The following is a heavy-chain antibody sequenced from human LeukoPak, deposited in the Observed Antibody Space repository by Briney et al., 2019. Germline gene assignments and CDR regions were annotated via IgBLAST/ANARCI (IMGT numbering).Heavy chain of an antibody. Sequence: SETLSLTCTVSGGSISSYYWSWIRQPPGKGLEWIGYIYYSGSTNYNPSLKSRVTISVDRSKNQFSLKLSSVTAADTAVYYCARVDSGSGYAYYFDYWGQGTLVTVSS. CDR2: IYYSGST. J-gene: IGHJ4*02. D-gene: IGHD3-10*01. CDR1: GGSISSYY. CDR3: ARVDSGSGYAYYFDY. V-gene: IGHV4-59*12.